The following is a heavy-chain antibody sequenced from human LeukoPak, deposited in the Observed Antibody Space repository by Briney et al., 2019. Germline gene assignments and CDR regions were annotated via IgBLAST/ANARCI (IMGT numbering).Heavy chain of an antibody. D-gene: IGHD6-25*01. V-gene: IGHV3-23*01. CDR2: ISGSGGST. CDR1: GFTFSSCA. CDR3: AKDVYGVLAAAAGGF. J-gene: IGHJ4*02. Sequence: PGGSLRLSCAASGFTFSSCAMSWVRQAPGKGLEWVSAISGSGGSTYYADSVKGRFTISRDNSKNTLYLQMNSLRADDTTVYYCAKDVYGVLAAAAGGFWGQATLVTVSS.